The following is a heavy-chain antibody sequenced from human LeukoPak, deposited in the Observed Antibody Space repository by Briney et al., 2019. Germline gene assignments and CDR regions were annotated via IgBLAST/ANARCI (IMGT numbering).Heavy chain of an antibody. Sequence: SGGSLRLSCAASGFTFSSYSMNWVRQAPGKGLEWVSSISSSSSYIYYADSVKGRFTISRDNAKNSLYLQMNSLRAEDTAVYYCAREFRKYQLLGNWFDPWGQGTLVTVSS. CDR3: AREFRKYQLLGNWFDP. V-gene: IGHV3-21*01. D-gene: IGHD2-2*01. CDR1: GFTFSSYS. CDR2: ISSSSSYI. J-gene: IGHJ5*02.